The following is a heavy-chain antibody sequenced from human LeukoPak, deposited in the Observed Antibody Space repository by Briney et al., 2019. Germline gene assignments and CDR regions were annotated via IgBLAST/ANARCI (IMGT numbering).Heavy chain of an antibody. Sequence: GGSLRLSCAASGFTFSSYWMSWVRQAPGRGLEWVSSISFSSTYIYYADSVKGRFTISRDNAKNSLYLQMNSLRAEDTAVYYCARGPLGNFDYWGQGTLVTVSS. CDR2: ISFSSTYI. J-gene: IGHJ4*02. D-gene: IGHD7-27*01. CDR1: GFTFSSYW. V-gene: IGHV3-21*01. CDR3: ARGPLGNFDY.